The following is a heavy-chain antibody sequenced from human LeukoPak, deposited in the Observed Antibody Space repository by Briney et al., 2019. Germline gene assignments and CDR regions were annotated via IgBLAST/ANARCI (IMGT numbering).Heavy chain of an antibody. V-gene: IGHV4-39*01. D-gene: IGHD3-22*01. CDR3: ARCPLVITYYFDS. CDR2: IYHSGNT. Sequence: SETLSLTCTVSGGSISSSSNYWGGVRQPPGKGLEWIGSIYHSGNTHYNPSLKSRVTISVDTSKKQFSLKLSSVTATDTAVYYCARCPLVITYYFDSWGQGTLVTVSS. CDR1: GGSISSSSNY. J-gene: IGHJ4*02.